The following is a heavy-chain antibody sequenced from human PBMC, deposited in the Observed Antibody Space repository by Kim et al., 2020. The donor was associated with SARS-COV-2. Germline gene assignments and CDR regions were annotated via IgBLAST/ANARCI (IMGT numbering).Heavy chain of an antibody. D-gene: IGHD3-10*01. Sequence: GESLKISCKGSGYSFTSYWISWVRQMPGKGLEWMGRIDPSDSYTNYSPSFQGHVTISADKSISTAYLQWSSLKASDTAMYYCVRQAMVRGVIPVDYYYGMDVWGQGTTVTVSS. CDR2: IDPSDSYT. V-gene: IGHV5-10-1*01. CDR3: VRQAMVRGVIPVDYYYGMDV. J-gene: IGHJ6*02. CDR1: GYSFTSYW.